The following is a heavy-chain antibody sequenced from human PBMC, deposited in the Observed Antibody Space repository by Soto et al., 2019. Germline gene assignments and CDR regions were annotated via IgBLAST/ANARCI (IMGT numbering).Heavy chain of an antibody. J-gene: IGHJ4*02. CDR2: IYHSGST. Sequence: PSETLSLTCAVSGGSISSGGYSWSWIRQPPGKGLEWIAYIYHSGSTYYNPSLKSRVTISVDRSKNQFSLKLSSVTAADTAVYYCARSGYSYEKFDYWGQGTLVTVSS. CDR3: ARSGYSYEKFDY. CDR1: GGSISSGGYS. D-gene: IGHD5-18*01. V-gene: IGHV4-30-2*01.